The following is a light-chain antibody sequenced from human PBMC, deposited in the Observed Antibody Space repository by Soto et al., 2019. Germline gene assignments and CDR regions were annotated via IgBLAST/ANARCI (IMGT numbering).Light chain of an antibody. Sequence: EIVMAQSPATLSVSPGERATLSCRASQSVRRNLAWYQQKPGQAPSLLIYGAFTRATGIPARFSGTGSGTEFTLTISSLQSEDFALYYCQQYNDWPLTFGQGTKVDIK. J-gene: IGKJ1*01. CDR1: QSVRRN. CDR3: QQYNDWPLT. V-gene: IGKV3-15*01. CDR2: GAF.